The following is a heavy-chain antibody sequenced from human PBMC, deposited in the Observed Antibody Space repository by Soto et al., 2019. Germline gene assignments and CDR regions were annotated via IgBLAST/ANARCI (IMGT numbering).Heavy chain of an antibody. Sequence: PSETLSLTCAVSGGSISSGGYSWSWIRQPPGKGLEWIGYIYHSGSTYYNPSLKSRVTISVDTSKNQFSLKLSSVTAADTAVYYCARGPESGNFDYWGQGTLVTVSS. V-gene: IGHV4-30-2*01. CDR3: ARGPESGNFDY. J-gene: IGHJ4*02. CDR1: GGSISSGGYS. CDR2: IYHSGST.